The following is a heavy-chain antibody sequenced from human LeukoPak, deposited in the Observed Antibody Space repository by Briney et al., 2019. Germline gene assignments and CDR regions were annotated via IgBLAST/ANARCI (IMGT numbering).Heavy chain of an antibody. D-gene: IGHD2-15*01. CDR2: IYPGDSDT. J-gene: IGHJ3*02. Sequence: GESLTISCKGSGYSFTSYWIGWVRQMPGKGLEWMGIIYPGDSDTRYSPSFQGQVTISADKSISTAYLQWSSLKASGTAMYYCARFPEYCSGGSCYVFDIWGQGTMVTVSS. CDR3: ARFPEYCSGGSCYVFDI. CDR1: GYSFTSYW. V-gene: IGHV5-51*01.